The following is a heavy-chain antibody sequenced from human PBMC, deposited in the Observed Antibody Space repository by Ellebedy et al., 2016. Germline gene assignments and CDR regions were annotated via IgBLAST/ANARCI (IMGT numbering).Heavy chain of an antibody. J-gene: IGHJ6*02. CDR1: GGSFSGYY. CDR3: ASGGPRVYSGYSYYYSPYGMDV. CDR2: INHSGST. Sequence: SETLSLTCAVYGGSFSGYYWSWIRQPPGKGLEWIGEINHSGSTNYNPSLKSRVTISVDTSKNQFSLKLSSVTAADTAVYYCASGGPRVYSGYSYYYSPYGMDVWGQGTTVTVSS. V-gene: IGHV4-34*01. D-gene: IGHD5-18*01.